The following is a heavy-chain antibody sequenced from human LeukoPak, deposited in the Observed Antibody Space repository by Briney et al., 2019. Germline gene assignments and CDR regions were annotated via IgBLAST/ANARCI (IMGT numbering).Heavy chain of an antibody. CDR1: GFTVSNYW. CDR2: INEDGSRT. D-gene: IGHD3-22*01. J-gene: IGHJ4*02. Sequence: PGGSLRLSCAASGFTVSNYWMHWVRQAPGKGLVWVSRINEDGSRTDHADTVRGRFTISRDNSKNTLYLQMNSLRAEDTAVYYCAKRPTYYYDSSGYVDYWGQGTLVTVSS. V-gene: IGHV3-74*01. CDR3: AKRPTYYYDSSGYVDY.